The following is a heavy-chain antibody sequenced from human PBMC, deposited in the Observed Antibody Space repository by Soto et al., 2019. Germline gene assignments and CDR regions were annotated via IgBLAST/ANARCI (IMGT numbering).Heavy chain of an antibody. V-gene: IGHV1-46*01. Sequence: ASVNVSCKASGYTFTSYYMHWVRQAPGQGLEWMGIINPSGGSTSYAQKFQGRVTITRDTSASTAYMELSSLRSEDTAVYYCARDPAAAARTYYYYGMDVWGQGTTVTVSS. CDR2: INPSGGST. J-gene: IGHJ6*02. D-gene: IGHD6-13*01. CDR1: GYTFTSYY. CDR3: ARDPAAAARTYYYYGMDV.